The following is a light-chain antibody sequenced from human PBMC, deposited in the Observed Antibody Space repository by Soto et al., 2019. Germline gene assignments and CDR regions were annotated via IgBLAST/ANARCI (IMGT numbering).Light chain of an antibody. Sequence: QSALTQPASVSGSPGQSITISCTGTSSDVGGYNYVSWYQHHPGKAPKLMIYEVSNRPSGVSNRFSGSKSGNTASLTISGLQGEDDADYYCNSYTSSSTVVFGGGTKLTVL. V-gene: IGLV2-14*01. J-gene: IGLJ2*01. CDR2: EVS. CDR1: SSDVGGYNY. CDR3: NSYTSSSTVV.